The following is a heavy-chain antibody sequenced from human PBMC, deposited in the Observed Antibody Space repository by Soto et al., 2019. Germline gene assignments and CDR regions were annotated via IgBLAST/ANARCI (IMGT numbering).Heavy chain of an antibody. J-gene: IGHJ3*02. Sequence: QVQLVQSGAEVKKPGSSVKVSCKASGATFSSYAISWVRQAPGQGLEWMGGIIPIFGTSNYAQKFQGRVTITADESTSTDYMELSSVRSEDTAVYYCARESRLAFGIWGQGTMVPGSS. CDR3: ARESRLAFGI. CDR1: GATFSSYA. CDR2: IIPIFGTS. V-gene: IGHV1-69*01. D-gene: IGHD6-19*01.